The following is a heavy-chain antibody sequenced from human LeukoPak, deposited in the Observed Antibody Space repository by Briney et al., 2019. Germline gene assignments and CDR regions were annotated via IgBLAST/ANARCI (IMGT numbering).Heavy chain of an antibody. V-gene: IGHV4-4*02. CDR1: GGSISSSNW. CDR3: ARIGHEDYYFDY. Sequence: SETLSLTCAVSGGSISSSNWWSWVRQPPGKGLEWIGEIYHSGSTNYDPSLKSRVTISVDKSKNQFSLKLSSVTAADTAVYYCARIGHEDYYFDYWGQGTLVTVSS. CDR2: IYHSGST. J-gene: IGHJ4*02.